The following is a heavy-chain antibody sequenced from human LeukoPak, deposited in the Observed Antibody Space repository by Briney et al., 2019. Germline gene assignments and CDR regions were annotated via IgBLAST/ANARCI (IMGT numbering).Heavy chain of an antibody. CDR2: IKQDGSEK. V-gene: IGHV3-7*01. CDR3: ARLLWSGYWPNEYYYYMDV. D-gene: IGHD3-3*01. CDR1: GFTFSSYW. J-gene: IGHJ6*03. Sequence: GGSLRLSCAASGFTFSSYWMSWVRQAPGKGLEWVANIKQDGSEKYYVDSVKGRFTISRDNAKNSLYLQMNSLRAEDTAVYYCARLLWSGYWPNEYYYYMDVWGKGTTVTVSS.